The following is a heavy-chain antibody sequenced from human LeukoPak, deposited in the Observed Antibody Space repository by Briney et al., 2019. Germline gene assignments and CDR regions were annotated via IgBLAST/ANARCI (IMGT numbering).Heavy chain of an antibody. Sequence: PGGSLRLSCTSSGVTLSNYYMSWIRQAPGKGLECISYISNIGSTTFYADSVKGRFTMSRDNAKNSLYLQMNSLRAEDTAVYYCARVQWELRGVGSYFEYWGQGALVTVSS. CDR3: ARVQWELRGVGSYFEY. CDR2: ISNIGSTT. CDR1: GVTLSNYY. J-gene: IGHJ4*02. D-gene: IGHD1-26*01. V-gene: IGHV3-11*04.